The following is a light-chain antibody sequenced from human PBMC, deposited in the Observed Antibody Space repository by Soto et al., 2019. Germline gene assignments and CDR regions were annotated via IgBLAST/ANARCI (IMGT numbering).Light chain of an antibody. CDR3: GTWDSSLSAVV. CDR1: SSNIGNNY. J-gene: IGLJ2*01. CDR2: DNN. V-gene: IGLV1-51*01. Sequence: QTVVTQPPSVSAAPGQKVTISCSGSSSNIGNNYVSWYQQLPGTAPKLLIYDNNNRPSGIPDRFSGSKSGTSATLGITRLQTGDEADYYCGTWDSSLSAVVFGGGTKLTVL.